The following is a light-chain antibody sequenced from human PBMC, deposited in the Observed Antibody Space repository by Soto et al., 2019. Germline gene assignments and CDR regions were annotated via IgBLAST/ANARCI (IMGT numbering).Light chain of an antibody. Sequence: DIQMTQSPSSLSASVGERVTITCRANADISNYLNWYQQKPGRAPKLLIYDASTLETGVPSRFSGSGSGTHFTFTISSLQPEDVGTYYCQQYENLRLHTFGPGTKL. V-gene: IGKV1-33*01. CDR1: ADISNY. J-gene: IGKJ2*01. CDR3: QQYENLRLHT. CDR2: DAS.